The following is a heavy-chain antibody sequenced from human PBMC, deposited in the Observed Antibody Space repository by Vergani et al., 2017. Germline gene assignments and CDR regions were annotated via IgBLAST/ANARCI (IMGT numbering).Heavy chain of an antibody. CDR2: IKQDGSEK. V-gene: IGHV3-7*03. D-gene: IGHD2-21*01. CDR3: ARHRAEGAEYYFDY. J-gene: IGHJ4*02. Sequence: EVQLVESGGGLVQPGGSLRLSCAASGFTFSSYWMSWVRQAPGKGLEWVANIKQDGSEKYYVDSVKGRFTISRDNAKNSLYLQMNSLRSDDTAVYYCARHRAEGAEYYFDYWGQGTLVTVSS. CDR1: GFTFSSYW.